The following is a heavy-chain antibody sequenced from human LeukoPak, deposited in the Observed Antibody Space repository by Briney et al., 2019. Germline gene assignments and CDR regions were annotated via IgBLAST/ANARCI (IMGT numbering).Heavy chain of an antibody. CDR1: GFTFSSYG. Sequence: PGGSLRLSCAASGFTFSSYGMSWVRQAPGKGLEWVSAISGSGGSTYYADSVKGRFTISRDNSKNTLYLQMNSLRAEDTAVYYCAKADKYDILTGYKTDYWGQGTLVTVSS. J-gene: IGHJ4*02. D-gene: IGHD3-9*01. CDR3: AKADKYDILTGYKTDY. CDR2: ISGSGGST. V-gene: IGHV3-23*01.